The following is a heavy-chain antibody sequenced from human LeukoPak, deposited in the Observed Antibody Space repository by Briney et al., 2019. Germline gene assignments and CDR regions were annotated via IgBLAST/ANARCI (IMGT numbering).Heavy chain of an antibody. V-gene: IGHV4-59*12. CDR3: ARGGSDDEYPYQFDY. CDR1: GGSISSYY. D-gene: IGHD2-15*01. J-gene: IGHJ4*02. CDR2: IYYSGST. Sequence: PSETLSLTCTVSGGSISSYYWSWIRQPPGKGLEWIGYIYYSGSTNYNPSLKSRVTISVDTSKNQFSLKLSSVTAADTAVYYCARGGSDDEYPYQFDYWGQGTLVPVSS.